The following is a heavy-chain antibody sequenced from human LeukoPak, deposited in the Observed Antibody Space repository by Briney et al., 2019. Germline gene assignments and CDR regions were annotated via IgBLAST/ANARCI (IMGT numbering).Heavy chain of an antibody. V-gene: IGHV4-4*07. J-gene: IGHJ4*02. Sequence: NPSETLSVTCIVSGGSISSYYWGWIRQPAGKGLEWIGRIYTSGSTNYNPSLKSRVTMSVDTSKNQFSLKLSSVTAADTAVYYCAREGFVRGPDYWGQGTLVTVSS. CDR1: GGSISSYY. CDR2: IYTSGST. D-gene: IGHD2-21*01. CDR3: AREGFVRGPDY.